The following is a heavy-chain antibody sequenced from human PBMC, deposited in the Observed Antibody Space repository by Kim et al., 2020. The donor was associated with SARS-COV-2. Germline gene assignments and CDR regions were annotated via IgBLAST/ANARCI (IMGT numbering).Heavy chain of an antibody. CDR1: GFTFSSYG. Sequence: GGSLRLSCAASGFTFSSYGMHWVRQAPGKGLEWVAVIWYDGSNKYYADSVKGRFTISRDNSKNTLYLQMNSLRAEDTAVYYCARDGLYYYDSSAYYDAFDIWGQGTMVTVSS. CDR2: IWYDGSNK. D-gene: IGHD3-22*01. CDR3: ARDGLYYYDSSAYYDAFDI. J-gene: IGHJ3*02. V-gene: IGHV3-33*01.